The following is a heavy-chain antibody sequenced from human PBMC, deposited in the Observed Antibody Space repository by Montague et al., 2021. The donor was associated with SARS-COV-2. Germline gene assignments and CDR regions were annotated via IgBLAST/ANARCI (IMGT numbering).Heavy chain of an antibody. CDR2: ISYDGSNK. J-gene: IGHJ6*02. D-gene: IGHD2-8*01. Sequence: SLRLSCAASGFTFSSYGMHWVRQAPGKGLEWVAVISYDGSNKYYADSVKGRFTISRDNSKNTLYLQMNSLRAEDTAVYYCAKDFMSLRGYALVYYYYGMDVWGQGTTVTVSS. V-gene: IGHV3-30*18. CDR3: AKDFMSLRGYALVYYYYGMDV. CDR1: GFTFSSYG.